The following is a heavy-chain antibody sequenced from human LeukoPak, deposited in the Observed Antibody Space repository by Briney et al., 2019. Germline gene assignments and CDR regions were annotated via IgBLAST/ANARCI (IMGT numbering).Heavy chain of an antibody. CDR2: IKREGGDR. CDR1: GFTFSSDG. CDR3: AKLGGHPLHNYYVGV. Sequence: GGSLRLSCATSGFTFSSDGMSWVRQAPGKGLEWVAYIKREGGDRYYVDSVKGRFTISRDNTKNSLYLQMNSLRAEDTAVYYCAKLGGHPLHNYYVGVWGKGTTVAVSS. J-gene: IGHJ6*03. D-gene: IGHD3-16*01. V-gene: IGHV3-7*01.